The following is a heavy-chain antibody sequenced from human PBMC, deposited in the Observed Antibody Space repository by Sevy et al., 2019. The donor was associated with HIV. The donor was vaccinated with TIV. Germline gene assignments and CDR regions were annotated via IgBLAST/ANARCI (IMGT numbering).Heavy chain of an antibody. D-gene: IGHD3-22*01. V-gene: IGHV3-9*01. Sequence: GGSLRLSCAASGFTFDDFAMHWVRQVPGKGMEWVSGLNWDSGSVAYADSVKGRFTISRDNAKNALLLQRNSLRAENTALYYCAKDIGATGIVVVANWGQGIQVTDSS. J-gene: IGHJ4*02. CDR3: AKDIGATGIVVVAN. CDR2: LNWDSGSV. CDR1: GFTFDDFA.